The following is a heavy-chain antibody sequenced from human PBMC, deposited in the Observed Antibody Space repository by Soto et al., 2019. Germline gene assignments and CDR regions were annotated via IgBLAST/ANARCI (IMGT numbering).Heavy chain of an antibody. Sequence: QVQLVESGGGVVQPGRSLRLSCAASGFTFSSYGMHWVRQAPGKGLEWVAVISYDGSNKYYADSVKGRFTISRDNSKNXLYLQMNSLRAEDTAVYYCYGSGSYYPYYYYGMDVWGQGTTVTVSS. J-gene: IGHJ6*02. D-gene: IGHD3-10*01. CDR3: YGSGSYYPYYYYGMDV. CDR2: ISYDGSNK. V-gene: IGHV3-30*03. CDR1: GFTFSSYG.